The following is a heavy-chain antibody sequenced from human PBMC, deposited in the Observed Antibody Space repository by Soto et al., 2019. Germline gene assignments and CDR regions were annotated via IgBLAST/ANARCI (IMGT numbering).Heavy chain of an antibody. Sequence: SGPTLVNPTQTLTLTCTFSGFSLSTSGVGVGWIRQPPGKALEWLALIYWDDDKRYSASLKTRLTISKDTSKNQVVLTLTNMDPVDTATYYCARISSYSYFDYWGQGALVTVSS. CDR3: ARISSYSYFDY. CDR1: GFSLSTSGVG. CDR2: IYWDDDK. J-gene: IGHJ4*02. D-gene: IGHD2-15*01. V-gene: IGHV2-5*02.